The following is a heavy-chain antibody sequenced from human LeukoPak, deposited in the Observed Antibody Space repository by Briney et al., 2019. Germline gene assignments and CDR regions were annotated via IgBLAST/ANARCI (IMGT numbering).Heavy chain of an antibody. V-gene: IGHV3-74*01. CDR3: ARQNTPHGNFDY. CDR1: GFTFSSYW. J-gene: IGHJ4*02. Sequence: GGSLRLSCAASGFTFSSYWMHWVRQAPGKGLVWVSRINSDGSSTNYADSVKGRFTISRDNAKNTLYLQMNSLRAEDTAVYYCARQNTPHGNFDYWGQGTLVTVSS. D-gene: IGHD1-26*01. CDR2: INSDGSST.